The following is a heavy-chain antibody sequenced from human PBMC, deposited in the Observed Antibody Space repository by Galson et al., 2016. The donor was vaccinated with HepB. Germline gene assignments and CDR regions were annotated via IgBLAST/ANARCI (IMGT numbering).Heavy chain of an antibody. CDR1: RFTFSSYG. CDR3: AKGPDFWSGYCVD. V-gene: IGHV3-30*18. Sequence: SLRLSCAASRFTFSSYGMHWVRQAPGKGLEWVAVISYDGSNKYYADSVKGRFTISRDNSKNTLLLQMNSLRAEDTAVYYCAKGPDFWSGYCVDWGQGTLVTVSS. CDR2: ISYDGSNK. D-gene: IGHD3-3*01. J-gene: IGHJ4*02.